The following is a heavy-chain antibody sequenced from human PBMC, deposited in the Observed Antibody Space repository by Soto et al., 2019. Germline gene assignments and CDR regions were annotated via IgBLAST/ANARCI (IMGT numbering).Heavy chain of an antibody. J-gene: IGHJ4*02. CDR2: IIPIFGTA. CDR3: ARGTDPLDCGGDCYSYYFDY. Sequence: SVKVSCTASGGTLSNYAISWVRQAPGQGLEWMGGIIPIFGTANYAQKFQGRVTITADESTSTAYMELSSLRSEDTAVYYCARGTDPLDCGGDCYSYYFDYWGQGTLVTVSS. D-gene: IGHD2-21*02. CDR1: GGTLSNYA. V-gene: IGHV1-69*13.